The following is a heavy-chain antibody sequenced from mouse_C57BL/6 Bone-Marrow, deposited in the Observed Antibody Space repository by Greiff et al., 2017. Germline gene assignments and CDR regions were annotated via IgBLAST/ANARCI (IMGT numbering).Heavy chain of an antibody. CDR2: IYPGAGDT. Sequence: QVQLKQSGPELVKPGASVKISCKASGYAFSSSWMNWVQQRPGKGLEWIGRIYPGAGDTNYNGKFKGKATLTADKSSSTAYMQLSSLTSEDSAVYFCARDDWDRFDYWGQGTTLTVSS. D-gene: IGHD4-1*01. CDR3: ARDDWDRFDY. V-gene: IGHV1-82*01. CDR1: GYAFSSSW. J-gene: IGHJ2*01.